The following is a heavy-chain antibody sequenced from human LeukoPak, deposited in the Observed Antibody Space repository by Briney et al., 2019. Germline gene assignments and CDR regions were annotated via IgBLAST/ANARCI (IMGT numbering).Heavy chain of an antibody. D-gene: IGHD3-10*01. V-gene: IGHV3-9*01. CDR3: AKDRGAYYGSGSQPPYFDY. J-gene: IGHJ4*02. CDR1: GFTFDDYA. Sequence: GGSLRLSCATSGFTFDDYAMHWVRQAPGKGLEWVSGISWNSGSIGYADSVKGRFTISRDNAKNSLYLQMNSLRAEDTALYYCAKDRGAYYGSGSQPPYFDYWGQGTLVTVSS. CDR2: ISWNSGSI.